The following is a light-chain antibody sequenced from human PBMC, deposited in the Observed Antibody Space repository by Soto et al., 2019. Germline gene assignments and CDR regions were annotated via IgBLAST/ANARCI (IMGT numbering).Light chain of an antibody. V-gene: IGKV3-11*01. Sequence: EIVMTQPPVTLSVSPGERVTLSCRASQSVSSNLAWYQQKPGQAPSLLIYGAFTRATGIPARFSGSGSGTDFTLTISSLEPADFAVYYCQQRSNWPLTFGGGTKVDIK. J-gene: IGKJ4*01. CDR1: QSVSSN. CDR2: GAF. CDR3: QQRSNWPLT.